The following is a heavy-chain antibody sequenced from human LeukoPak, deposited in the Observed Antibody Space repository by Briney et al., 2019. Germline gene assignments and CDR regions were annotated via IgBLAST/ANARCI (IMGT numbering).Heavy chain of an antibody. CDR2: IYYSGST. D-gene: IGHD2-2*01. V-gene: IGHV4-59*01. J-gene: IGHJ5*02. CDR1: GGSISSYY. Sequence: SETLSLTCTVSGGSISSYYWSWIRQPPGKGLEWIGYIYYSGSTNYNPSLKSRVTISVDTSKNQFSLKLSTVTAADTAVYYCARGDIVVVPAAHPRPDNWFDPWGQGTLVAVSS. CDR3: ARGDIVVVPAAHPRPDNWFDP.